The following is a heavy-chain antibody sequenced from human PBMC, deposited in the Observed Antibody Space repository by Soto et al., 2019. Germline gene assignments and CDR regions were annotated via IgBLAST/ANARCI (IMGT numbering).Heavy chain of an antibody. V-gene: IGHV4-34*01. J-gene: IGHJ4*02. CDR2: INHSGST. CDR3: ARFYSGYDY. D-gene: IGHD5-12*01. CDR1: GGSFSGYY. Sequence: SETLSLTCAVYGGSFSGYYWSWIRQPPGKGLEWIGEINHSGSTNYNPSLNSRVTISVDTSKNQFSLKLSSVTAADTAVYYCARFYSGYDYWGQGTLVTVSS.